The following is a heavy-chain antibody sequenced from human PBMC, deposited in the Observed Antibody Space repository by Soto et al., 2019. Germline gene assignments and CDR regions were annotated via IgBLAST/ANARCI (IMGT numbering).Heavy chain of an antibody. CDR1: RITLINHA. J-gene: IGHJ4*02. CDR3: VPGSSGTRGEDS. CDR2: VSESGSVT. V-gene: IGHV3-23*01. Sequence: GGSLRLSCAASRITLINHAMTWVRQAPGKGLEWVSSVSESGSVTYYADSVKGRFTISRDNSKNTLYLQLTNLRVEDTAVYYCVPGSSGTRGEDSWGPGALVTVSS. D-gene: IGHD1-1*01.